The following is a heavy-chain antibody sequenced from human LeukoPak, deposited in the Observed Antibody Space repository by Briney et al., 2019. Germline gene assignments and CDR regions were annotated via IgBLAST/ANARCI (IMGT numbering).Heavy chain of an antibody. Sequence: PGGSLRLSCAASGFSFDNYAIHSVRQAPGKGLEWVSLISGDGGSTYYADSMKGRFTISRDNSKNSLYLQMNSLRTQDTALYYCARDSQEFFQHWGQGTLVTVSS. CDR1: GFSFDNYA. CDR2: ISGDGGST. CDR3: ARDSQEFFQH. J-gene: IGHJ1*01. V-gene: IGHV3-43*02.